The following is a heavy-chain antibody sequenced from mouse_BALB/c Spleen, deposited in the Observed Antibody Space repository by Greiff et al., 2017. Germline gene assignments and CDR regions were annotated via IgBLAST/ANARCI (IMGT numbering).Heavy chain of an antibody. V-gene: IGHV1S81*02. J-gene: IGHJ2*01. CDR1: GYTFTSYY. CDR2: INPSNGGT. CDR3: TRSRKYDYDRFDY. Sequence: VQLQQSGAELVKPGASVKLSCKASGYTFTSYYMYWVKQRPGQGLEWIGEINPSNGGTNFNEKFKSKATLTVDKSSSTAYMQLSSLTSEDSAVYYCTRSRKYDYDRFDYWGQGTTLTVSS. D-gene: IGHD2-4*01.